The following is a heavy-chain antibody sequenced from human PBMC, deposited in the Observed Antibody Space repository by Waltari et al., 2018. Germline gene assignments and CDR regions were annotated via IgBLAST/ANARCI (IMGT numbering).Heavy chain of an antibody. CDR1: GPSVNDNY. J-gene: IGHJ6*02. V-gene: IGHV3-53*02. D-gene: IGHD1-1*01. CDR2: IYSGGVT. CDR3: ARGTSQLFYGLDI. Sequence: EVQLAETGGGLIQPGGSLSLSCAASGPSVNDNYMTWVRQAPGKGLQWVSLIYSGGVTYYADFVQGRFTISRDKYKNTLYLQMNSLRAEDSAVYYCARGTSQLFYGLDIWGQGTTVTVSS.